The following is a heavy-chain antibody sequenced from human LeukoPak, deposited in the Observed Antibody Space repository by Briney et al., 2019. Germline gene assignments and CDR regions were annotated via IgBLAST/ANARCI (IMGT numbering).Heavy chain of an antibody. CDR1: GGTFSSYA. D-gene: IGHD3-22*01. J-gene: IGHJ4*02. V-gene: IGHV1-69*01. Sequence: SVKVSCKASGGTFSSYAISWVRQAPGQGLEWMGGIIPIFGTANYAQKFQGRVTITADESTSTAYMELSSLRSEDTAVYYCARSYYDSSGYYYFLYWGQGTLVTVSS. CDR2: IIPIFGTA. CDR3: ARSYYDSSGYYYFLY.